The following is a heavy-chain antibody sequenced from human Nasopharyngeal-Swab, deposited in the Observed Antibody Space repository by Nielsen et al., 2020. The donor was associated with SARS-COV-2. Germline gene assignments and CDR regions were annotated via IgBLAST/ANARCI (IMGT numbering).Heavy chain of an antibody. CDR3: ATTPLDSSGFYYGFDY. D-gene: IGHD3-22*01. V-gene: IGHV3-30-3*01. Sequence: GESLKISCVVSGFTFSSDAMHWVRQAPGKGLEWVAVISYDGSNKSYADSVEGRFTISRDNSKNTLYLQMNSLRAEDTAVYYCATTPLDSSGFYYGFDYWGQGTLVTVSS. CDR2: ISYDGSNK. CDR1: GFTFSSDA. J-gene: IGHJ4*02.